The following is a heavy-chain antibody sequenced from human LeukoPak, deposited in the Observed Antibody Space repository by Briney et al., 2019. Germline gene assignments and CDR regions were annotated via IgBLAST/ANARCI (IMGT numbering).Heavy chain of an antibody. CDR1: GFTLSSYA. Sequence: PGGSLRLSCAASGFTLSSYAMSWVRQAPGPGLGWVSAISGSGGSTYYADSVKGRFTISRDNSKNTLYLQMNSLRAEDTAVYYCAKDQTWIQPSDAFDIWGQGTMATVSS. D-gene: IGHD5-18*01. CDR3: AKDQTWIQPSDAFDI. CDR2: ISGSGGST. V-gene: IGHV3-23*01. J-gene: IGHJ3*02.